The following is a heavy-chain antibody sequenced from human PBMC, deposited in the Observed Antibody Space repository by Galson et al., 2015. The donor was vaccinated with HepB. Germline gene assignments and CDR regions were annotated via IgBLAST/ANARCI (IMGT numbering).Heavy chain of an antibody. D-gene: IGHD3-3*01. V-gene: IGHV5-51*01. CDR2: IYPGDSDT. CDR1: GYTFTKYW. Sequence: QSGAEVKKPGESLRISCKGSGYTFTKYWIGWVRRMPGKGLEWMGIIYPGDSDTRYSPSIQGQVTLSADKSISTAYLQWTSLKASDTAMYYCARLQAVGGEFGNFWGGSKDYSYYGMDVWGQGTTVTVSS. J-gene: IGHJ6*02. CDR3: ARLQAVGGEFGNFWGGSKDYSYYGMDV.